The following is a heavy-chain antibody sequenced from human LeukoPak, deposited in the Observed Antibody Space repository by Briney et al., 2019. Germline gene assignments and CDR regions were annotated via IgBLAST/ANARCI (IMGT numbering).Heavy chain of an antibody. V-gene: IGHV4-59*12. Sequence: SETLSLTCTVSGGSISSYYWSWIRQPPGKGLEWIGYIYCSGSTNYNPSLKSRVTISVDTSKNQFSLKLSSVTAADTAVYYCARDPSRRYYDFWSGPFDYWGQGTLVTVSS. CDR2: IYCSGST. D-gene: IGHD3-3*01. CDR1: GGSISSYY. J-gene: IGHJ4*02. CDR3: ARDPSRRYYDFWSGPFDY.